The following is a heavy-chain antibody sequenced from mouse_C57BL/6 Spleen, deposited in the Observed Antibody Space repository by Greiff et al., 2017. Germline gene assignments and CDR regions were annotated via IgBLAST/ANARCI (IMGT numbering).Heavy chain of an antibody. V-gene: IGHV1-4*01. CDR1: GYTFTSYT. CDR2: INPSSGYT. Sequence: VQLQQSGAELARPGASVKMSCKASGYTFTSYTMHWVKQRPGQGLEWIGYINPSSGYTKYNQKFKDKATLTADKASSTAYMQLSSLTSEDSAVYYCASWFAWFAYWGQGTLVTVSA. CDR3: ASWFAWFAY. J-gene: IGHJ3*01. D-gene: IGHD2-2*01.